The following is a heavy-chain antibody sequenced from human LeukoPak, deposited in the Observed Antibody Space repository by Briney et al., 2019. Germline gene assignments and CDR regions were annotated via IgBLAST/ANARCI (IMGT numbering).Heavy chain of an antibody. CDR1: GFSFSSLW. V-gene: IGHV3-21*01. J-gene: IGHJ4*02. CDR3: AISFGY. Sequence: GGSLRLSCAASGFSFSSLWMSWVRQAPGKGLEWVSSISTIGTYIYYTDSVKGRFTISRDNAKNTLYLQMNSLRAEDTAVYYCAISFGYWGQGTLVTVSS. CDR2: ISTIGTYI.